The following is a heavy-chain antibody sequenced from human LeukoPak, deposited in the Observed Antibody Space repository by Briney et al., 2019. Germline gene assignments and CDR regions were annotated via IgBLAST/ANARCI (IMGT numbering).Heavy chain of an antibody. J-gene: IGHJ4*02. CDR2: IYYSGST. V-gene: IGHV4-31*03. D-gene: IGHD3-9*01. Sequence: SQTLSLTCTVSGGSISSGGYYWSWIRQHPGKGLEWIGFIYYSGSTYYNPSLQSRLTISVDTSKNQFSLKLSSVTAADTAVYYCARARYFDWLLHDYWGQGTLVTVSS. CDR3: ARARYFDWLLHDY. CDR1: GGSISSGGYY.